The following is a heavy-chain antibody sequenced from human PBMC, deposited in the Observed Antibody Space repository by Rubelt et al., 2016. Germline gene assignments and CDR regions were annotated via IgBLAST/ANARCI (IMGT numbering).Heavy chain of an antibody. V-gene: IGHV4-39*01. J-gene: IGHJ4*02. Sequence: QLQLQESGPGLVKPSETLSLTCTVSGGSISSSSYYWGWIRQPPGKGMEWIGSIYYSGGTYYNPSLKVRLTMSVETSKNQFSLKLSSVTAADTAVYYCARILSRGYVNYWGQGTLVTVSS. D-gene: IGHD5-12*01. CDR1: GGSISSSSYY. CDR2: IYYSGGT. CDR3: ARILSRGYVNY.